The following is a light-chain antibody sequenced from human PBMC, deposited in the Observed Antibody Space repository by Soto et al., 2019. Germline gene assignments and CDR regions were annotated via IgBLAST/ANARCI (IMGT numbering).Light chain of an antibody. CDR2: HAS. J-gene: IGKJ1*01. V-gene: IGKV1-5*01. Sequence: DIQMTQSPSTLSASVGDRVIITCRASQTISSWLAWYQQKPGKAPKLLIYHASNLRGGVPSRFSGGGSGTEFTLTISSLQPDDIATYSCQQYNSYSWTFGQGTKVDIK. CDR3: QQYNSYSWT. CDR1: QTISSW.